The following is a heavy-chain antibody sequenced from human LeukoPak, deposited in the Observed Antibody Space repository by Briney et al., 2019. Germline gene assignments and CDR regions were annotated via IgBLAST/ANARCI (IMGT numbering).Heavy chain of an antibody. Sequence: ASVKVSCKASGYTFTSYGISWVRQAPGQGLEWMGWISAYNGNTNYAQKLQGRVTMTTDTSTSTAYMELRSLRSDDTAVYYCVRDYGGYDSFYYYGMDVWGKGTTVTVSS. V-gene: IGHV1-18*04. D-gene: IGHD5-12*01. CDR2: ISAYNGNT. CDR3: VRDYGGYDSFYYYGMDV. CDR1: GYTFTSYG. J-gene: IGHJ6*04.